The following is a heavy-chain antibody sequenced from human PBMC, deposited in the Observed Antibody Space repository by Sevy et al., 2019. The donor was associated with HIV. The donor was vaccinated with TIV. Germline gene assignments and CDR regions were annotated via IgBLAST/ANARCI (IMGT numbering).Heavy chain of an antibody. V-gene: IGHV3-66*01. CDR3: ARDRYYDASGYYYYYYGMDV. CDR1: GLSVSDNY. D-gene: IGHD3-22*01. J-gene: IGHJ6*02. CDR2: IYSDGRT. Sequence: GGSLRLSCAASGLSVSDNYMNWVRQAPGKGLELVSVIYSDGRTYYADSAKGRLTISRENSKNTLYLHMNNVRPEDTAVYYCARDRYYDASGYYYYYYGMDVWGQGTTVTVSS.